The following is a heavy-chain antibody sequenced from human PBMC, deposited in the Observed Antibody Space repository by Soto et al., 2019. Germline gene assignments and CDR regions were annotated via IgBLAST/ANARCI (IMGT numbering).Heavy chain of an antibody. J-gene: IGHJ4*02. CDR3: ARWSGYPILFDY. D-gene: IGHD3-3*01. Sequence: PGGSLRLSCAAPGFTFSSYWMSWVRQAPGKGLEWVANIKQDGSEKYYVDSVKGRFTISRDNAKNSLYLQMNSPRAEDTAVYYYARWSGYPILFDYWGQGTLVTVSS. CDR1: GFTFSSYW. CDR2: IKQDGSEK. V-gene: IGHV3-7*01.